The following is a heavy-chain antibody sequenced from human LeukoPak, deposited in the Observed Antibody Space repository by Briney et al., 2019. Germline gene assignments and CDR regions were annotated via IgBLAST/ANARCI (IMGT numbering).Heavy chain of an antibody. CDR1: GGSFSGYY. CDR3: ARGRGWITIFGVGPPTIGFDS. J-gene: IGHJ5*01. D-gene: IGHD3-3*01. Sequence: PSETLGLLCAVYGGSFSGYYWSWIRQPPGKGLEWIGEINHRGSTNYNPSLKSRVTISVDTSKNQFSLKLSSVTAADTAVYYCARGRGWITIFGVGPPTIGFDSWGQGAMLGVSS. V-gene: IGHV4-34*01. CDR2: INHRGST.